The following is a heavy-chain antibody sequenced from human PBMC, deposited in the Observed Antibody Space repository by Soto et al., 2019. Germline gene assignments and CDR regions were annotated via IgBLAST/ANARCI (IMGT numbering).Heavy chain of an antibody. J-gene: IGHJ6*02. CDR3: ARGGAAGYYYGMDV. V-gene: IGHV1-3*01. CDR1: GYTFTSYA. CDR2: INAGNGNT. D-gene: IGHD6-13*01. Sequence: QVQLVQSGAEVKKPGASVKVSCKASGYTFTSYAMHWVRQAPGQRLKWMGWINAGNGNTKYSQKFQGRVTITRDTSASTAYMELSSLRSEDTAVYYCARGGAAGYYYGMDVWGQGTTVTVSS.